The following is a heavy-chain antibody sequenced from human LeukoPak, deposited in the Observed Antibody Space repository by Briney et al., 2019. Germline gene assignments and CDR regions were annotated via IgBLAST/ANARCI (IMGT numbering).Heavy chain of an antibody. V-gene: IGHV4-34*01. CDR2: INHSGST. Sequence: SETLSLTCAVYGGSFSGYYWSWIRQPPGKGLEWLGEINHSGSTNYNPSLKSRVTISVDTSKNQFSLKLSSVTAADTAVYYCARRYSGYDASFDYWGQGTLVTVSS. D-gene: IGHD5-12*01. CDR1: GGSFSGYY. CDR3: ARRYSGYDASFDY. J-gene: IGHJ4*02.